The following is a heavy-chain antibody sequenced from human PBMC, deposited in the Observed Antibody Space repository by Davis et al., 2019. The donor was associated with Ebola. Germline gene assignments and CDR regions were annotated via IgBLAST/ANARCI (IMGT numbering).Heavy chain of an antibody. V-gene: IGHV4-34*09. CDR1: GGSFSGYY. J-gene: IGHJ4*02. CDR2: INHSGST. Sequence: MPSETLSLTCAVYGGSFSGYYWSWIRQPPGKGLEWIGEINHSGSTNYNPSLKSRVTISVDTSKNQFSLKLSSVTAADTAVYYCAKSGYSGYDYFFDYWGQGTLVTVSS. D-gene: IGHD5-12*01. CDR3: AKSGYSGYDYFFDY.